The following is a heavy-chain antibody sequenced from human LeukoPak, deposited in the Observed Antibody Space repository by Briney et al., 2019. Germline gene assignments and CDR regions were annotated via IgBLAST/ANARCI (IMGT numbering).Heavy chain of an antibody. CDR1: GGSISSGSYY. CDR2: IYTSGST. D-gene: IGHD3-10*01. CDR3: ARERYGYYYGSGSYYNDPFRKNLDYYYYYMDV. Sequence: SETLSLTCTVSGGSISSGSYYWSWIRQPAGKGLEWIGRIYTSGSTNYNPSLKSRVTISVDTSKNQFSLKLSSVTAADTAVYYCARERYGYYYGSGSYYNDPFRKNLDYYYYYMDVWGKGTTVTVSS. V-gene: IGHV4-61*02. J-gene: IGHJ6*03.